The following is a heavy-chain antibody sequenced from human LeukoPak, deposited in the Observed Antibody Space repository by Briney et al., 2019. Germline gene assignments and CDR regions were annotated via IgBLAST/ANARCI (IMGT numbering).Heavy chain of an antibody. CDR1: GYTFTSYG. CDR3: AREKLPLFGLLFVLYYFDY. D-gene: IGHD2-21*02. CDR2: ISAYNGNT. V-gene: IGHV1-18*01. J-gene: IGHJ4*02. Sequence: ASVKVSCKASGYTFTSYGISWVRQAPGQGLEWMGWISAYNGNTNYAQKLQGRVTMTTDTSTSTAYMELRSLRSDDTAVYYCAREKLPLFGLLFVLYYFDYWGQGTLVTVSS.